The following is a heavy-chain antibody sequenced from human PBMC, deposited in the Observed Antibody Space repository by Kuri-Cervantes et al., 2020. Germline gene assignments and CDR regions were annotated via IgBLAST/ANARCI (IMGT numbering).Heavy chain of an antibody. V-gene: IGHV5-51*01. CDR1: GYSFTSYW. CDR3: ARGGLVRAGDAVYI. D-gene: IGHD6-13*01. CDR2: IYPGDSDT. J-gene: IGHJ3*02. Sequence: GESLKISCKGSGYSFTSYWIGWVRQLPGKGLEWMGIIYPGDSDTIYSPSFQGQVTISADKSISNAYLQWSSLKTSDTTMYYCARGGLVRAGDAVYIWGQGTMVTVSS.